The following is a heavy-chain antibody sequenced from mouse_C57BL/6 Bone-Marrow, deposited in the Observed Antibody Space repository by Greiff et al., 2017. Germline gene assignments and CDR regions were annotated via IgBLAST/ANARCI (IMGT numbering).Heavy chain of an antibody. V-gene: IGHV1-22*01. CDR2: INPNNGGT. CDR1: GYTFTDYN. CDR3: ARRGFYYDYDENAMDY. J-gene: IGHJ4*01. Sequence: EVQLQQSGPELVKPGASVKMSCKASGYTFTDYNMHWVKQSPGKSLEWIGYINPNNGGTSYNQKFKGKATLTVNKSSSTAYMELRSLTSEDSAFYYCARRGFYYDYDENAMDYWGQGTSVTVSS. D-gene: IGHD2-4*01.